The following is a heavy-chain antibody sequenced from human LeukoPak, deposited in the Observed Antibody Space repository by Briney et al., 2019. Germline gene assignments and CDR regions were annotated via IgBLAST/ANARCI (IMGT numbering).Heavy chain of an antibody. J-gene: IGHJ6*03. CDR1: GYTFTSYD. CDR2: MNPNSGNT. V-gene: IGHV1-8*01. Sequence: ASVKVSCKASGYTFTSYDINWVRQATGQGLEWMGWMNPNSGNTGYAQKFQGRVTMTRNTSISTAYMELSSLRSEDTAVYYCARAGRYCSGGSCYSAGYYYYYYNMDVWGKGTTVTVSS. D-gene: IGHD2-15*01. CDR3: ARAGRYCSGGSCYSAGYYYYYYNMDV.